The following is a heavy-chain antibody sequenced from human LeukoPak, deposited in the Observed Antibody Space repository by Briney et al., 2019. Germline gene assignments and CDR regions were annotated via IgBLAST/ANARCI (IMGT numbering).Heavy chain of an antibody. D-gene: IGHD4-17*01. Sequence: ASVKVSCKASGYTFTGYYMHWVRQAPGQGLEWMGRINPNSGGTNYAQKFQGRVTMTRDTSISTAYMELSRLRSDDTAVYYCARAYMTTVTTFDYWGQGTLVTASS. J-gene: IGHJ4*02. CDR3: ARAYMTTVTTFDY. CDR2: INPNSGGT. CDR1: GYTFTGYY. V-gene: IGHV1-2*06.